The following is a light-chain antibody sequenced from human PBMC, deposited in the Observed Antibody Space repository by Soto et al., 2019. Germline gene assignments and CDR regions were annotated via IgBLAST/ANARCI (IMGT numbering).Light chain of an antibody. V-gene: IGKV3-20*01. Sequence: IVLTQSPGTMSFSPGERTTLSCRASQSISRYLAWYQQKPGQGPRLLIYGASRRATGTPYRFIGSGSGTDFTLTINILEPEDISLYYCQQYGSSPPTFGQGTKVEIK. CDR1: QSISRY. CDR2: GAS. J-gene: IGKJ1*01. CDR3: QQYGSSPPT.